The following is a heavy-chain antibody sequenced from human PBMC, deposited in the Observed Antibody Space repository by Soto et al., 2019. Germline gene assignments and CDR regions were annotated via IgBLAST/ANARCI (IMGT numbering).Heavy chain of an antibody. CDR2: ISSTSSPI. Sequence: EFQLVESGGGLVRPGGSLRLSCADSGFTFSSYSMNWVRQAPGKGLEWVSSISSTSSPIFYAASVEGRFTISRDNAKRPLSLQMYSLRVEDTAVYYCLRGGRGYTKADVLDVGGPGTMVTVSS. CDR3: LRGGRGYTKADVLDV. D-gene: IGHD2-2*02. CDR1: GFTFSSYS. V-gene: IGHV3-21*01. J-gene: IGHJ3*01.